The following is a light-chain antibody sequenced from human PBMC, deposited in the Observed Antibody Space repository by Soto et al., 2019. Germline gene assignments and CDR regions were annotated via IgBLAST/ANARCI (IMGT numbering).Light chain of an antibody. CDR2: DVN. CDR1: ISDVGAYNY. V-gene: IGLV2-11*01. Sequence: QSVLTQPRSVSGSPGQSVTISCTGTISDVGAYNYVSWYQQHPGEAPKLLIYDVNKRPSGVPDRFSGSKSGNTASLTISGLQAEDEADYYCCSYEGSYTISYVFGTGTKVTVL. J-gene: IGLJ1*01. CDR3: CSYEGSYTISYV.